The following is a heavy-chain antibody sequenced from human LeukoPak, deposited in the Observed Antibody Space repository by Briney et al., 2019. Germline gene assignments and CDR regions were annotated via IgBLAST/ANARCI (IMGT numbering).Heavy chain of an antibody. D-gene: IGHD3-9*01. CDR3: AAGELRYFDWLFPFDY. V-gene: IGHV4-59*08. Sequence: PSETLSLTCTVSGGSISSYYWSWIRQPPGKGLEWIGYIYYSGNTNYNPSLKSRVTISVDTSKNQFSLKLSSVTAADTAVYYCAAGELRYFDWLFPFDYRGQGTLVTVSS. CDR2: IYYSGNT. J-gene: IGHJ4*02. CDR1: GGSISSYY.